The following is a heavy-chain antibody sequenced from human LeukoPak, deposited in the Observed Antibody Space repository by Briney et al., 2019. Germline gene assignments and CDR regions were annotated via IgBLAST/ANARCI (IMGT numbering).Heavy chain of an antibody. J-gene: IGHJ4*02. CDR1: GFTFNSYA. Sequence: GGSLRLSCAASGFTFNSYAMSWVRQAPGKGLEWVAVISYDGSNKYYADSVKGRFTISRDNSKNTLYLQMNSLRAEDTAVYYCARDRRFLEWSSYYFDYWGQGTLVTVSS. D-gene: IGHD3-3*01. CDR2: ISYDGSNK. V-gene: IGHV3-30-3*01. CDR3: ARDRRFLEWSSYYFDY.